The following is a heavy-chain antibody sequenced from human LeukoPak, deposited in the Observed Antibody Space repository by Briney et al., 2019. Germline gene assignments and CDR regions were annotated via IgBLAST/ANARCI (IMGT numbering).Heavy chain of an antibody. D-gene: IGHD2-15*01. J-gene: IGHJ4*02. Sequence: GGSLRLSCAASGFTFSSYEMNWVRQAPGKGLEWVSYISSSGSTIYYADSVKGRFTISRDNAKNSLYLQMNGLRAEDTAVYYCAKSMVVVVAATGFDYWGQGTLVTVSS. CDR3: AKSMVVVVAATGFDY. CDR1: GFTFSSYE. V-gene: IGHV3-48*03. CDR2: ISSSGSTI.